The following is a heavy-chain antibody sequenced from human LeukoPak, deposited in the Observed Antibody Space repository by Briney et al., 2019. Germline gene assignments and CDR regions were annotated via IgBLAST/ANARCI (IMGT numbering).Heavy chain of an antibody. CDR2: INPSGGST. J-gene: IGHJ4*02. V-gene: IGHV1-46*01. D-gene: IGHD5-24*01. Sequence: ASVKVSCKASGYTFTSYYMHWVRQALGQGLEWMGIINPSGGSTSYAQKFQGRVTMTRDASTSTVYMELSSLRSEDTAVYYCAIISDGCNSIDYWGQGTPVTVSS. CDR3: AIISDGCNSIDY. CDR1: GYTFTSYY.